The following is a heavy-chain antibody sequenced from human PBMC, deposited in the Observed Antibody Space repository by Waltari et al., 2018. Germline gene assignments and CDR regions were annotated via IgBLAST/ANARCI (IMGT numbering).Heavy chain of an antibody. D-gene: IGHD5-12*01. CDR3: ATDQGGYSGYDQRTGYYYYMDV. J-gene: IGHJ6*03. CDR1: GFTFGDYA. Sequence: EVQLVESGGGLVQPGRSLRLSCTASGFTFGDYAMSWFRQAPGKGLEWMGRVDPEDGETIYAEKFQGRVTITADTSTDTAYMELSSLRSEDTAVYYCATDQGGYSGYDQRTGYYYYMDVWGKGTTVTVSS. CDR2: VDPEDGET. V-gene: IGHV1-69-2*01.